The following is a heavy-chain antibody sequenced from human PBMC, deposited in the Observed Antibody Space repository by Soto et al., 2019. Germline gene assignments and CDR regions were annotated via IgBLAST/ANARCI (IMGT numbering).Heavy chain of an antibody. D-gene: IGHD1-26*01. CDR3: VRVGVGIGNHFDS. Sequence: PSETLSLTCSVSNGSISGFYWTWIRQPPGKILEWIGYVHYSGRTDYNPSLTSRATMSVETSKNQFSLNLKSITAADTAVYYCVRVGVGIGNHFDSWGRGTLVTVSS. CDR2: VHYSGRT. V-gene: IGHV4-59*12. CDR1: NGSISGFY. J-gene: IGHJ4*02.